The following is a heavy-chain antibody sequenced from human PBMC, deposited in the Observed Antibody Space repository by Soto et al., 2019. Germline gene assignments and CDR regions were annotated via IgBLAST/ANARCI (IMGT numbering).Heavy chain of an antibody. CDR2: ISYDGSNK. V-gene: IGHV3-30-3*01. CDR3: AREEPRVTAIPFPAFDI. Sequence: SLRLSCAASGFTFSSYAMHWVRQAPGKGLEWVAVISYDGSNKYYADSVKGRFTISRDNSKNTLYLQMNSLRAEDTAVYYCAREEPRVTAIPFPAFDIWGQGTMVTVSS. D-gene: IGHD2-21*02. CDR1: GFTFSSYA. J-gene: IGHJ3*02.